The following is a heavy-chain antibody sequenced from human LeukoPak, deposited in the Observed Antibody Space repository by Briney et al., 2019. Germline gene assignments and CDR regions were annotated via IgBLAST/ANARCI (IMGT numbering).Heavy chain of an antibody. J-gene: IGHJ3*02. CDR3: ASSLDSWGLEWLPRQAFDI. CDR2: IYYSGST. Sequence: SETLSLTCTVSGGSISSYYWSWIRQPPGKGLEWIGYIYYSGSTNYNPSLKSRVTIPVDTSKNQFSLKLSSVTAADTAVYYCASSLDSWGLEWLPRQAFDIWGQGTMVTVSS. CDR1: GGSISSYY. V-gene: IGHV4-59*01. D-gene: IGHD3-3*01.